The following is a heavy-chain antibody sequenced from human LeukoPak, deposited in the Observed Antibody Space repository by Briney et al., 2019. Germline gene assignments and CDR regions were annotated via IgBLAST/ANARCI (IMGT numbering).Heavy chain of an antibody. V-gene: IGHV3-23*01. J-gene: IGHJ4*02. D-gene: IGHD3-10*01. CDR2: ISGSGGST. CDR1: GFTVSSNY. Sequence: GGSLRLSCAASGFTVSSNYMSWVRQAPGKGLEWVSLISGSGGSTYYADSVKGRFTISRDNSKNTVFLQMNSLGAEDTAVYYCAKDRPNYYGSGSYELDYWGQGTLVTVSS. CDR3: AKDRPNYYGSGSYELDY.